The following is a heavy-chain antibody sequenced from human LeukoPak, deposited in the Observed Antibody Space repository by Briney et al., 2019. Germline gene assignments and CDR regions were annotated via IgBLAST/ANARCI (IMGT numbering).Heavy chain of an antibody. D-gene: IGHD3-3*01. Sequence: GRSLRLSCAASGLDFSSNWMHWVRHAPGQGLVWVSRIKGDGISTNYADSVKGRFTISRDIAKNTLYLQMNSLRAEDTGVYYCAKDHYWSIDYWGRGTLVTVSS. CDR2: IKGDGIST. V-gene: IGHV3-74*01. J-gene: IGHJ4*02. CDR3: AKDHYWSIDY. CDR1: GLDFSSNW.